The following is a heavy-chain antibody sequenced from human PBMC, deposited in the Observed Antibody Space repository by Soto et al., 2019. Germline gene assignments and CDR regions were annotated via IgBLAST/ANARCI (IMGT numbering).Heavy chain of an antibody. D-gene: IGHD6-13*01. CDR3: ARIAAAGTNFDY. CDR2: MFYSGTT. V-gene: IGHV4-31*03. Sequence: SSETLSLTCTVSGGSFSSGGYYWSWIRQHPGKGLEWIAYMFYSGTTYYNPSLKSRVTLSMDTSKNQFSLKLSSVTAADTAVYYCARIAAAGTNFDYWGQGTLVTAPQ. CDR1: GGSFSSGGYY. J-gene: IGHJ4*02.